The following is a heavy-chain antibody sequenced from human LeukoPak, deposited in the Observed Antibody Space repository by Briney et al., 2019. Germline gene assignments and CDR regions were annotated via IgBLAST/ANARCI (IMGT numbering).Heavy chain of an antibody. CDR2: IYYSRST. Sequence: SETLSLTCTVSGGSISSSSYYWGWIRQPPGKGLEWIGSIYYSRSTYYNPSLKSRVTISVDTSKNQFSLKLSSVTAADTAVYYCARELRGGLDGLNYYYYYMDVWGKGTTVTISS. D-gene: IGHD3/OR15-3a*01. CDR3: ARELRGGLDGLNYYYYYMDV. CDR1: GGSISSSSYY. J-gene: IGHJ6*03. V-gene: IGHV4-39*07.